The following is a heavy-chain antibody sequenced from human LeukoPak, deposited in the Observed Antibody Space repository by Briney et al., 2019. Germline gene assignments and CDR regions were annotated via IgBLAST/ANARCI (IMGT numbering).Heavy chain of an antibody. D-gene: IGHD6-19*01. Sequence: PGGSLRLSCAASGFTLSSYWIHWVRQAPGEGLVWVSRINPDGSRTDYADSVKGRFTISRDNSKNTLYLQMNSLRAEDTAVYYCAKDGGWYVDYWGQGTLVTVSS. CDR2: INPDGSRT. CDR3: AKDGGWYVDY. CDR1: GFTLSSYW. J-gene: IGHJ4*02. V-gene: IGHV3-74*01.